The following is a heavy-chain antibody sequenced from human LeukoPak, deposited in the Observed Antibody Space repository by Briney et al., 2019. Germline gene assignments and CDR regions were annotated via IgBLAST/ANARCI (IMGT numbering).Heavy chain of an antibody. CDR1: GGSISSGGYS. CDR3: ARGYCSGGSCRGGAFDI. D-gene: IGHD2-15*01. V-gene: IGHV4-30-2*01. J-gene: IGHJ3*02. Sequence: PSQTLSLTCVVSGGSISSGGYSWGWIRQPPGKGLEWIGYIYHSGSTYYNPSLKSRVTISVDRSKNQFSLKLSSVTAADTAVYYCARGYCSGGSCRGGAFDIWGQGTMVTVSS. CDR2: IYHSGST.